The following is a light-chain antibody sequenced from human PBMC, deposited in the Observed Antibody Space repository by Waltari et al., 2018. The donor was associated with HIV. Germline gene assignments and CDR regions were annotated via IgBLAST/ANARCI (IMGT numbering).Light chain of an antibody. CDR1: SSDVGSYNV. J-gene: IGLJ1*01. CDR3: CSYAGSSTHV. CDR2: EVN. Sequence: QSALTQPASVSGSPGQSITIPCTGTSSDVGSYNVVSWYQQHPRKAPKLMIVEVNKRPAGVSNRFSGSKSGNTASLTISGLQAEDEADYHCCSYAGSSTHVFGTGTKVTVL. V-gene: IGLV2-23*02.